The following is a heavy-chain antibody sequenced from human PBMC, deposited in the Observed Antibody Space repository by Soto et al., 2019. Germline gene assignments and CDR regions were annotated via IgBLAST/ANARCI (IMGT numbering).Heavy chain of an antibody. V-gene: IGHV4-34*01. CDR3: ARGWYYDFWSGSYYYYGMDV. CDR2: INHSGST. CDR1: GGSFSGYY. J-gene: IGHJ6*02. Sequence: QVQLQQWGAGLLKPSETLSLTCAVYGGSFSGYYWSWIRHPPGKGLEWIGEINHSGSTNYNPSLKSRVAISVDTSKNQFSLKLSSVTAADTAVYYCARGWYYDFWSGSYYYYGMDVWGQGTTVTVSS. D-gene: IGHD3-3*01.